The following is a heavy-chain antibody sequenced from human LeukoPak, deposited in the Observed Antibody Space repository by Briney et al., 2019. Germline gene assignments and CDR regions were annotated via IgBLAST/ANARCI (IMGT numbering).Heavy chain of an antibody. D-gene: IGHD5-12*01. V-gene: IGHV4-34*01. J-gene: IGHJ4*02. CDR1: GGSFSGYY. Sequence: SETLSLTCAVYGGSFSGYYWSWIRQPPGKGLELIGEINHSGSTNYNPSLKSRVTISVDTSKNQFSLKLSSVTAADTAVYYCARARYARFAHSDYWGQGTLVTVSS. CDR3: ARARYARFAHSDY. CDR2: INHSGST.